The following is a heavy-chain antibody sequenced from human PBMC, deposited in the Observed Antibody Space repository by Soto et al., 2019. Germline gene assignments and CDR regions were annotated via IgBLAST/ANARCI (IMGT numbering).Heavy chain of an antibody. J-gene: IGHJ6*03. CDR1: GGSFSGYD. CDR3: ARGRKKYCSGGSCTGGYYYYMDV. D-gene: IGHD2-15*01. CDR2: INHSGST. Sequence: SETLSLTCGVDGGSFSGYDWSWIRQQPGKGLEWIGEINHSGSTNYNPSLKSRVTISVDTSKNQFSLKLSSVTAADTAVYYCARGRKKYCSGGSCTGGYYYYMDVWGKGTTVTVSS. V-gene: IGHV4-34*01.